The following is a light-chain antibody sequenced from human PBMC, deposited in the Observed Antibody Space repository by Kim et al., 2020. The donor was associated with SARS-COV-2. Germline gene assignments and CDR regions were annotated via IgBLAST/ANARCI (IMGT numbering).Light chain of an antibody. CDR3: SSYTSSSTYV. CDR1: CRAVRGYTY. Sequence: GQSITISGTGPCRAVRGYTYVAWYQQQQRNALKLMIYDGSKRPSGVSTRFSGSKSGNTASLTISGLQAEDEADYYCSSYTSSSTYVFGTGTKVTVL. CDR2: DGS. J-gene: IGLJ1*01. V-gene: IGLV2-14*04.